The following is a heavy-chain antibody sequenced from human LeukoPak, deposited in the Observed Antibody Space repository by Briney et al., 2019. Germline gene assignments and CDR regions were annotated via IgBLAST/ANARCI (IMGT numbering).Heavy chain of an antibody. J-gene: IGHJ3*02. D-gene: IGHD6-19*01. CDR3: ARVYSSGWLTDAFDI. CDR2: IKQDGSEK. CDR1: GITFSSYW. Sequence: GGSLRLSCAASGITFSSYWMSWVRQAPGKGLEWVANIKQDGSEKYYMDSVKGRFTISRDNAKNSVFLQMNSLRAEDTAVYYRARVYSSGWLTDAFDIWGQGTMVTVSS. V-gene: IGHV3-7*03.